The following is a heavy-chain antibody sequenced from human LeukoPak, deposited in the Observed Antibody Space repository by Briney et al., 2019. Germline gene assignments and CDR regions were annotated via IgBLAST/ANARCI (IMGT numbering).Heavy chain of an antibody. CDR2: IIPILGTA. Sequence: ASVKVSCKASGGTFSSYAISWVRQAPGQGLEWMGGIIPILGTANYAQKFQGRVTITTDESTSTAYMELSSLRSEDTAVYYCARWDGSWYYFDYWGQGTLVTVSS. J-gene: IGHJ4*02. CDR1: GGTFSSYA. V-gene: IGHV1-69*05. D-gene: IGHD6-13*01. CDR3: ARWDGSWYYFDY.